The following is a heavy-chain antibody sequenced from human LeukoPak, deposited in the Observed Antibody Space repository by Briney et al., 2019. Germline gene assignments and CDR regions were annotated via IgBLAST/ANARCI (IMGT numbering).Heavy chain of an antibody. J-gene: IGHJ3*02. V-gene: IGHV3-21*01. CDR1: GFTFSSYS. D-gene: IGHD3-16*01. CDR3: AREAAWGAFDI. CDR2: ISSSSSYI. Sequence: GGSLRLSCAASGFTFSSYSMNRVRQAPGKGLEWVSSISSSSSYIYYADSVKGRFTISRDNAKNSLYLQMNSLRAEDTAVYYCAREAAWGAFDIWGQGTMVTVSS.